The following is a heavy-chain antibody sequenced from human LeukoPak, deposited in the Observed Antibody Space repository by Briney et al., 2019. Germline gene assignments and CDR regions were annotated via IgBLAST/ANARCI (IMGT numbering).Heavy chain of an antibody. D-gene: IGHD3-22*01. Sequence: GGSLRLSCAASGFTFSSYWMSWVRQAPGKGLEWVANIKQDGSEKYYVDSVKGRFTISRDNAKNSLYLQMNSLRAEDTAVYYYARGPPYYYDSSGYLQHWGQGTLVTVSS. CDR1: GFTFSSYW. CDR2: IKQDGSEK. CDR3: ARGPPYYYDSSGYLQH. J-gene: IGHJ1*01. V-gene: IGHV3-7*01.